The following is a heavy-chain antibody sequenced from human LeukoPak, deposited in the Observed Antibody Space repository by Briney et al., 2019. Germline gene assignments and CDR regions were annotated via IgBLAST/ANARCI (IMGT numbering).Heavy chain of an antibody. CDR1: GYTFTSYG. Sequence: ASVKVSCKASGYTFTSYGISWVRQAPGQGLEWMGWISAYNGNTNYAQKLQGRVTITTDTSTSTAYMELRSLRSDDTAVYYCARDRPYSYGLDPYDYWGQGTLVTVSS. CDR3: ARDRPYSYGLDPYDY. V-gene: IGHV1-18*01. J-gene: IGHJ4*02. D-gene: IGHD5-18*01. CDR2: ISAYNGNT.